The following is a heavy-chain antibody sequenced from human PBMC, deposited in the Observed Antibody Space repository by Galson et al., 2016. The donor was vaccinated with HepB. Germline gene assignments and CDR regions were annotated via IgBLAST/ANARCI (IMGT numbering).Heavy chain of an antibody. D-gene: IGHD6-13*01. Sequence: SLRLSCAASGFTFSSYGMHWVRQAPGKGLEWVAVIWYDGQNKYYADSVKGRFTISRDNSKNTLYLQVNSLRVEDTAVYYCAGSSSRSYYFGINVWGRGTTVTVSS. CDR1: GFTFSSYG. CDR2: IWYDGQNK. CDR3: AGSSSRSYYFGINV. J-gene: IGHJ6*02. V-gene: IGHV3-33*01.